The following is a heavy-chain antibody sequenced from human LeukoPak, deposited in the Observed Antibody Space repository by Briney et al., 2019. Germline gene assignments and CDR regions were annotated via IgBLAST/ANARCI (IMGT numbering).Heavy chain of an antibody. V-gene: IGHV1-69*13. D-gene: IGHD3-10*01. CDR2: IIPIFGTA. Sequence: GASVKVSCKASGGTFSSYAISWGRQAPRQGLEWMGGIIPIFGTANYDQKFQGGATITADESTSTAYMELGSLRSEDTAVYYCAREPAFPLRFGELAHAGDIWGQGKMVTVSS. J-gene: IGHJ3*02. CDR1: GGTFSSYA. CDR3: AREPAFPLRFGELAHAGDI.